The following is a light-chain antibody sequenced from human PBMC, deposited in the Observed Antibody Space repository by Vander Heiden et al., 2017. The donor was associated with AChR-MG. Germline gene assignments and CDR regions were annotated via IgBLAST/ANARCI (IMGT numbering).Light chain of an antibody. Sequence: IVLTQSPATLSLSPAEIATLSCGASRSVSSSYLAWYQQKPGQAPRLLIYDGSSRATGIPDRFSGSGSGTDFTLTISRLEPEDFAVYYCQQEGSLPLTFGGRTKVEIK. CDR3: QQEGSLPLT. V-gene: IGKV3D-20*01. CDR1: RSVSSSY. CDR2: DGS. J-gene: IGKJ4*01.